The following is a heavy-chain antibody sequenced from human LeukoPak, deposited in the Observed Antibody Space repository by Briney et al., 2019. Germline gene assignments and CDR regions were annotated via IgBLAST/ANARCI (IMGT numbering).Heavy chain of an antibody. Sequence: GGSLRLSCAASGFTFSSYTMNWVRQAPGKGLEWVSSISISSSYIYYADSVKGRFTISRDNAENSLFLQMNSLRAEDTAVYYCARDYLVVVVAAGFDYWGQGTLVTVSS. J-gene: IGHJ4*02. D-gene: IGHD2-15*01. V-gene: IGHV3-21*01. CDR2: ISISSSYI. CDR3: ARDYLVVVVAAGFDY. CDR1: GFTFSSYT.